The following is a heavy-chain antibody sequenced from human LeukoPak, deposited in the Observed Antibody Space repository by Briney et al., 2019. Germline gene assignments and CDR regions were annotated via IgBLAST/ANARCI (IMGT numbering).Heavy chain of an antibody. V-gene: IGHV1-18*01. J-gene: IGHJ4*02. CDR2: ISAYNGNT. D-gene: IGHD6-19*01. CDR1: GGTFSSYA. CDR3: ARGGTSGWRTPNDDY. Sequence: ASVKVSCKASGGTFSSYAISWVRQAPGQGLEWRGWISAYNGNTNYAQKLQGRVTMTTDISTSTVYMELKSLRSDDTAVYYCARGGTSGWRTPNDDYWGQGTLVTVSS.